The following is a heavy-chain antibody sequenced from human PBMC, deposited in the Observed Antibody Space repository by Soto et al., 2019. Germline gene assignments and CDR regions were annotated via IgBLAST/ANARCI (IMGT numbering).Heavy chain of an antibody. CDR1: GFTFSIYA. Sequence: GGSLRLSCAASGFTFSIYAMNLVRQAPGKGLEWVSAISGNGGSAYYADSVKGRFTFSRDNSKNTLFLQMNSLRDEDTAVYYCAKGGFCSGATCYVDYWGQGTLVTVSS. CDR2: ISGNGGSA. CDR3: AKGGFCSGATCYVDY. V-gene: IGHV3-23*01. D-gene: IGHD2-15*01. J-gene: IGHJ4*02.